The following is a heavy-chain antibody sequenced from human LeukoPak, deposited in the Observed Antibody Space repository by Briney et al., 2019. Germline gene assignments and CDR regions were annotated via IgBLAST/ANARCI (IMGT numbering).Heavy chain of an antibody. CDR3: TTEYCSSTSCYYY. CDR2: IKSKTDGGTT. CDR1: GFTFSNAW. Sequence: GGSLRLSCAASGFTFSNAWMSWVRQAPGKGLEWVGRIKSKTDGGTTDYAAPVKGRFTISRDDSKNTLYLQMNSLKTEDTAVYYCTTEYCSSTSCYYYWGQGTLVTVSS. J-gene: IGHJ4*02. V-gene: IGHV3-15*01. D-gene: IGHD2-2*01.